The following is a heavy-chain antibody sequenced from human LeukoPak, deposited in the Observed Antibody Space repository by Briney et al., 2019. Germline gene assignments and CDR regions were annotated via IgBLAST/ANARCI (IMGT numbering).Heavy chain of an antibody. CDR3: ARLRAYYYDSSGYYNFDF. CDR1: GGLISSSSYY. Sequence: SETLSLTCTVSGGLISSSSYYWGWVRQPPEKGLEWIGSFYYTGSTYYHPSLKSRVTISVDTSENQFSLNLTSVTAADTAVYYCARLRAYYYDSSGYYNFDFWGQGTLVTVSS. J-gene: IGHJ4*02. V-gene: IGHV4-39*01. CDR2: FYYTGST. D-gene: IGHD3-22*01.